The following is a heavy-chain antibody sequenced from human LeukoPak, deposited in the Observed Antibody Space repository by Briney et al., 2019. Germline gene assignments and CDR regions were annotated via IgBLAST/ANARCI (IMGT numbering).Heavy chain of an antibody. D-gene: IGHD4-17*01. Sequence: PGGSLRLSCAASGFTFGSYAMNWVRQAPGKGLEWVSAISGGGASTYYTDSVKGRFTISRDNSKNTLYLQMNSLRAEDTAVYYCAKSGDDYGDSPAGWYFDLWGRGTLVTVSS. J-gene: IGHJ2*01. CDR3: AKSGDDYGDSPAGWYFDL. CDR1: GFTFGSYA. V-gene: IGHV3-23*01. CDR2: ISGGGAST.